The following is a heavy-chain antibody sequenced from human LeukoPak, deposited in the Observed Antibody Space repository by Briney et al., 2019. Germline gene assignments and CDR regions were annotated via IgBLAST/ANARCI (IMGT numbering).Heavy chain of an antibody. CDR3: AKDWGSSGWYNWFDP. D-gene: IGHD6-19*01. J-gene: IGHJ5*02. CDR1: GFTIANHG. CDR2: ISHDGAAV. V-gene: IGHV3-30*18. Sequence: GGSLRLPCAVSGFTIANHGMHWVRQAPGKGLEWVAMISHDGAAVYYGDSVKGRLTISRDNSNNTLYLQMNSLRVEDTAVYYCAKDWGSSGWYNWFDPWGQGTLVTVSS.